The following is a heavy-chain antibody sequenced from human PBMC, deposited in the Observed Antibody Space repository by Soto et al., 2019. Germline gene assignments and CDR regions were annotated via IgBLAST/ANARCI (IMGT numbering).Heavy chain of an antibody. D-gene: IGHD6-13*01. Sequence: EVQLVESGGGLVRPGRSLRLSCAASGFTFDDYVMHWVRQAPGKGLEWVSSISWASGSIDYADSVKGRFTISRDNAKNTLYLQMNSVRTEDTALYYGAKDRGWGGAHGTLWDFDLWGRGTLVTVSS. CDR3: AKDRGWGGAHGTLWDFDL. J-gene: IGHJ2*01. CDR2: ISWASGSI. CDR1: GFTFDDYV. V-gene: IGHV3-9*01.